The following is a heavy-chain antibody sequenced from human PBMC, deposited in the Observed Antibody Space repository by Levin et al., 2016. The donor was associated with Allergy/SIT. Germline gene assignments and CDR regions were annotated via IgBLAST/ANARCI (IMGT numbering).Heavy chain of an antibody. J-gene: IGHJ5*02. Sequence: SVKVSCKPSGGNLSNYAISWGATGPWDKGLSGWEGSLSLVQQTTHRRLQGRVTITADEFTSTAYMELRSLKFEDTAVYYCARENSTTGYNPYHWGQGTLVTVSS. CDR1: GGNLSNYA. D-gene: IGHD3-9*01. CDR3: ARENSTTGYNPYH. CDR2: SLSLVQ. V-gene: IGHV1-69*13.